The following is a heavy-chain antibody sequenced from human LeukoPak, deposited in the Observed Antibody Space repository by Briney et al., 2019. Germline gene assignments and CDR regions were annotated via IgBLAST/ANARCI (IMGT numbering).Heavy chain of an antibody. CDR1: GYTFTSYY. V-gene: IGHV1-8*03. CDR2: MNPNSGNT. Sequence: ASVKVSCKASGYTFTSYYMHWVRQATGQGLEWMGWMNPNSGNTGYAQKFQGRVTITRNTSISTAYMELSSLRSEDTAVYYCARGIMVRGVTLRRYYYYYMDVWGKGTTVTVSS. CDR3: ARGIMVRGVTLRRYYYYYMDV. J-gene: IGHJ6*03. D-gene: IGHD3-10*01.